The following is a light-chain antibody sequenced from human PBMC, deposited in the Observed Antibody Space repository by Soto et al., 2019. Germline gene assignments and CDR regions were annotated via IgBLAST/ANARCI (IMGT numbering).Light chain of an antibody. V-gene: IGKV3-20*01. CDR3: QYQGT. J-gene: IGKJ4*01. CDR2: DVS. Sequence: IVLTQSPGTLALSPGERATLSCRASKSVGRRYLAWYQQKPGQTPMLLIYDVSERASAISDRFSGSCSGTDFTLTINRLVPEDVAVYYCQYQGTFGGGTKVEIK. CDR1: KSVGRRY.